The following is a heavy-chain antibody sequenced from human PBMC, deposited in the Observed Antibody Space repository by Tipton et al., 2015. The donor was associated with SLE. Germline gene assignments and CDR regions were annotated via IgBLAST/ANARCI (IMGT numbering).Heavy chain of an antibody. D-gene: IGHD1-26*01. V-gene: IGHV6-1*01. CDR1: GNSVSSNSDV. Sequence: PGLVKPSQTLSLTCVISGNSVSSNSDVWNWIRQSPSRGLEWLGRTYYTSKWNNEYAASVKSRITINADTTRNQFSLQLNSVTPEDTAVYYCTREAVGATYFMDVWGAGTTVTVSS. J-gene: IGHJ6*03. CDR3: TREAVGATYFMDV. CDR2: TYYTSKWNN.